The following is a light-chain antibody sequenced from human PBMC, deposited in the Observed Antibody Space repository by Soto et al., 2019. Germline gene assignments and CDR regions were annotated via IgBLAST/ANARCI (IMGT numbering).Light chain of an antibody. V-gene: IGKV3-15*01. Sequence: IVMTQSPPTLSVSPGERATLSCRASQSVSSSLAWYQQKPGQAPRLLIYGASTRATGIPARFSGSGSGTDFTLTISSLQSEDFAVYYCQQYNNWPSHITFGPGTKVDIK. CDR3: QQYNNWPSHIT. J-gene: IGKJ3*01. CDR2: GAS. CDR1: QSVSSS.